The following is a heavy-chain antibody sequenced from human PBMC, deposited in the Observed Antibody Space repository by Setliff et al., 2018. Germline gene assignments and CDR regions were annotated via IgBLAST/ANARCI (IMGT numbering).Heavy chain of an antibody. Sequence: ETLSLTCPVSGGSISSYYWSWIRQPAGKGLEWIGHIYIGGSANYNPSLKSRVTMSIDTSKNQFSLKLNSVTAADMAVYYCAREQWLDPPGYYYMDVWAKGTTVTVSS. J-gene: IGHJ6*03. CDR3: AREQWLDPPGYYYMDV. CDR2: IYIGGSA. CDR1: GGSISSYY. D-gene: IGHD6-19*01. V-gene: IGHV4-4*07.